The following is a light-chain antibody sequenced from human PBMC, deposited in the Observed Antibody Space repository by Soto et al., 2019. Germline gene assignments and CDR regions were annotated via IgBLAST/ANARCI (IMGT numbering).Light chain of an antibody. Sequence: AIRMTQSPSSLSASTGDRVTITCRASQGISSYLAWYQQKPGKAPKLLIYAASTVQSGVTSRFSGSGSGTDFTLTISCLQSEDFATYYCQQYYSYPRTFGPGTKVDIK. CDR1: QGISSY. CDR2: AAS. V-gene: IGKV1-8*01. CDR3: QQYYSYPRT. J-gene: IGKJ3*01.